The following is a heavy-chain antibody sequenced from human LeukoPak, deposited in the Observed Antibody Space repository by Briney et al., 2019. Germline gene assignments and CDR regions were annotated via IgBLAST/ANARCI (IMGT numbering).Heavy chain of an antibody. CDR1: GFTFSTYA. CDR2: ISGSGITT. D-gene: IGHD6-19*01. V-gene: IGHV3-23*01. J-gene: IGHJ4*02. CDR3: AKGAASGWYGEY. Sequence: GGSLRLSCAASGFTFSTYAMSWVRQAPGKGLEWVSSISGSGITTYYVDSVKGRFAISRDNSKNTLYLQMNSLRAEDTAVYYCAKGAASGWYGEYWGQGTLVTVSS.